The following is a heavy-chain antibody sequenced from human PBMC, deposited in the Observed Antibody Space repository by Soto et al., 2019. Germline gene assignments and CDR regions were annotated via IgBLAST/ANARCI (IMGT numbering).Heavy chain of an antibody. D-gene: IGHD4-17*01. CDR1: GFNFSGSA. CDR3: CGRGGDSLQDI. J-gene: IGHJ4*02. CDR2: IRGRAKKYAT. V-gene: IGHV3-73*01. Sequence: EVQLVESGGDLVQPGGSLKLSCTGLGFNFSGSALHWVRQPSGKGLEGVGRIRGRAKKYATSYAASVRGRFYLSRDDSKNTAFLQMNSLRDEDTGVYFCCGRGGDSLQDIWGQGTLVTVSS.